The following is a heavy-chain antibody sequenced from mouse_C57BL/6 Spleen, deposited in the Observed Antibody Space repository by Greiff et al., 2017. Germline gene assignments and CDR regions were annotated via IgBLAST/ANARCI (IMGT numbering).Heavy chain of an antibody. CDR1: GYTFTDYY. J-gene: IGHJ2*01. CDR2: IYPGSGNT. CDR3: ARSKTAHHYFDY. D-gene: IGHD3-2*02. Sequence: VQRVESGAELVRPGASVKLSCKASGYTFTDYYINWVKQRPGQGLEWIARIYPGSGNTYYNEKFKGKATLTAEKSSSTSYMQLSSLTSEDSAVYFCARSKTAHHYFDYWGQGTTLTVSS. V-gene: IGHV1-76*01.